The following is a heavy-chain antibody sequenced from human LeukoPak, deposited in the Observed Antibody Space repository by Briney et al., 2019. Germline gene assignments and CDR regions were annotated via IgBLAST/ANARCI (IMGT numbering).Heavy chain of an antibody. D-gene: IGHD3-10*01. CDR3: AREIFGSGSHPDF. CDR2: IWHDGSHK. J-gene: IGHJ4*02. CDR1: GFAFNTYA. Sequence: QPGRSLSLSCAASGFAFNTYAMHWVRQAPGQGLKWGALIWHDGSHKFYSNPVRGQFTISRDKSKNTVSLQMNKLRPEDTAVYYCAREIFGSGSHPDFWGQETLVTVSS. V-gene: IGHV3-33*01.